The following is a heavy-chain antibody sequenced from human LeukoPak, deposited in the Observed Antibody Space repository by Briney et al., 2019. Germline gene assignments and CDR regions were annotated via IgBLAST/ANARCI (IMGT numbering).Heavy chain of an antibody. CDR3: ARGQGYFDWYSTSKWFDP. Sequence: SETLSLTCAVYGGSFSGYYWSWIRQPPGKGLEWIGEINHSGSTNYNPSLKSRVTISVDTSKNQFSLKLSSVTAADTAVYYCARGQGYFDWYSTSKWFDPWGQGTLVTVSS. CDR2: INHSGST. J-gene: IGHJ5*02. CDR1: GGSFSGYY. D-gene: IGHD3-9*01. V-gene: IGHV4-34*01.